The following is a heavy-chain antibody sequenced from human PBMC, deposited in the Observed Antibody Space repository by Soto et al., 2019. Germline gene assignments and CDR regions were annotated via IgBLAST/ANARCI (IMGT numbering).Heavy chain of an antibody. J-gene: IGHJ5*02. CDR2: LNAANGDT. V-gene: IGHV1-3*01. D-gene: IGHD6-13*01. CDR1: GYTFTSYG. Sequence: ASVKVSCKASGYTFTSYGIHWVRQAPGQRLEWMGWLNAANGDTKYSPKFQGRVTITRDTSASTAYMELSSLRSEDTAVYYCVRSHVSATGIDWFDPWGQGTLVTVS. CDR3: VRSHVSATGIDWFDP.